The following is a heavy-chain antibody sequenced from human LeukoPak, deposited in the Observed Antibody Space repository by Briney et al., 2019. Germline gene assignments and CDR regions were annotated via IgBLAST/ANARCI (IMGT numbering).Heavy chain of an antibody. V-gene: IGHV4-30-2*01. CDR3: ARDKVFDAFDI. CDR2: IYHSGST. J-gene: IGHJ3*02. Sequence: SETLSLTCTVSGGSISSGGYYWSWIRQPPGKGLEWIGYIYHSGSTYCNPSLKSRVTISVDRSKNQFSLKLSSVTAADTAVYYCARDKVFDAFDIWGQGTMVTVSS. CDR1: GGSISSGGYY.